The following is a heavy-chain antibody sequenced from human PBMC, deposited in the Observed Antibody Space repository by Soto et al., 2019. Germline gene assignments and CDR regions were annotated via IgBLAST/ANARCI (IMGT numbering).Heavy chain of an antibody. CDR1: GGSFSGYY. CDR3: ARARYCSGGSCRGRGYYYGMDV. D-gene: IGHD2-15*01. Sequence: QVQLQQWGAGLLKPSETLSLTCAVYGGSFSGYYWSWIRQPPGKGLEWIGEINHSGSTNYTPSLKSRVTISVDTSKNQFSLKLSSVTAADTAVYYCARARYCSGGSCRGRGYYYGMDVWGQGTTVTVSS. CDR2: INHSGST. V-gene: IGHV4-34*01. J-gene: IGHJ6*02.